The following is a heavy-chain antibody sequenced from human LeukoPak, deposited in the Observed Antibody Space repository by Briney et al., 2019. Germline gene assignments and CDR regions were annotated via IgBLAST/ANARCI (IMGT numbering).Heavy chain of an antibody. CDR3: AKECYKGGYSLASDY. CDR1: GFTFSTYT. V-gene: IGHV3-21*01. Sequence: PGGSLRLSCAASGFTFSTYTMNWVRQAPGKGLEWVSSISAGSTYIYYADSVKGRFTIPRDNSKNTLYLQMNSLRAEDTAVYYCAKECYKGGYSLASDYWGQGTLVTVSS. D-gene: IGHD4-11*01. CDR2: ISAGSTYI. J-gene: IGHJ4*02.